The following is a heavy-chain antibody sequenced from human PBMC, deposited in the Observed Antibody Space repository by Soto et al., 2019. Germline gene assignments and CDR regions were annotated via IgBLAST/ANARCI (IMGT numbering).Heavy chain of an antibody. CDR3: ARFTFKYCGGDCCSAPFDY. V-gene: IGHV4-59*11. D-gene: IGHD2-21*02. CDR1: GGSINNHY. J-gene: IGHJ4*02. Sequence: PLETLSLTCTVSGGSINNHYWSWIRQPPGKGLEWIGYIYYSGSTNYNPSIKSRVTISVDTSKNNFSLNLSSLTAADTAMYYCARFTFKYCGGDCCSAPFDYWGQGTLVTVAS. CDR2: IYYSGST.